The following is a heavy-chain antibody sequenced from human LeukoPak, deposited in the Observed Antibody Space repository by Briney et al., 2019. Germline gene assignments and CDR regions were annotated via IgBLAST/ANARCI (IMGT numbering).Heavy chain of an antibody. J-gene: IGHJ4*02. CDR1: GGSVSRSSYY. CDR2: IYYSGST. V-gene: IGHV4-39*01. CDR3: ASGHRPFDY. Sequence: SETLSLTCSVSGGSVSRSSYYWGWIRQPPGKGLEWIGSIYYSGSTYYNPSLKSRVTISVDTSKNQFSLKLSSVTAAATAVYYCASGHRPFDYWGQGTLVTVSS. D-gene: IGHD1-14*01.